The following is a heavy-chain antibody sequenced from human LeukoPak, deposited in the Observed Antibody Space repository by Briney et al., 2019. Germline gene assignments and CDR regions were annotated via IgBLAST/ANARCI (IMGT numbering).Heavy chain of an antibody. D-gene: IGHD3-22*01. CDR1: GYTFTGYY. Sequence: GASVKVSCKASGYTFTGYYMHWVRQAPGQGLEWMGWINPNSGGTNYAQKFQGWVTMTRDTSISTAYMELSRLRSDDTAVYYCARDLGYYYDRSGYFDIWGQGTMVTVSS. V-gene: IGHV1-2*04. CDR3: ARDLGYYYDRSGYFDI. J-gene: IGHJ3*02. CDR2: INPNSGGT.